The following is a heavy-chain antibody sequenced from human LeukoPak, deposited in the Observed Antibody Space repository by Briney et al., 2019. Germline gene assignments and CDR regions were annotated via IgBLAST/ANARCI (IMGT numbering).Heavy chain of an antibody. V-gene: IGHV1-69*04. Sequence: SVKVSCKISGGTFGSYGITWVRQAPGQGLEWMGRTIPIRGMTNYAQKFQGRVTITADTSTSTAYMELSSLTSEDTAVYFCARGPYDGTFYFDSWGQGTLVIVSS. CDR1: GGTFGSYG. J-gene: IGHJ4*02. D-gene: IGHD3-16*01. CDR3: ARGPYDGTFYFDS. CDR2: TIPIRGMT.